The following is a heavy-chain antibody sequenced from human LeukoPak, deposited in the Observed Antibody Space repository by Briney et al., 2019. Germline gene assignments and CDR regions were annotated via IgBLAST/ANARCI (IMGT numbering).Heavy chain of an antibody. J-gene: IGHJ6*03. CDR2: IKQDGSEK. V-gene: IGHV3-7*01. CDR1: GFTFSSYW. D-gene: IGHD3-10*01. Sequence: GGSLRLSCAASGFTFSSYWMSWVRQAPGKGLEWVANIKQDGSEKYYVDSVKGRFTSSRDNAKNSLYLQMNSLRAEDTAVYYCASFPPWFGEFNYYYYMDVWGKGTTVTVSS. CDR3: ASFPPWFGEFNYYYYMDV.